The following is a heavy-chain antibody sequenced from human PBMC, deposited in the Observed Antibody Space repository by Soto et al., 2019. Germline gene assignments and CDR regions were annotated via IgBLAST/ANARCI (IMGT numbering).Heavy chain of an antibody. J-gene: IGHJ4*02. V-gene: IGHV4-39*07. Sequence: ASETLSLTCTVSGGSISSSSYYWGWIRQPPGKGLEWIGSIYYSGSTYYNPSLKSRVTISVDTSKNQFSLKLSSVTAADTAVYCCARVPRGRGYSYGQFDYWGQGTLVTVSS. D-gene: IGHD5-18*01. CDR1: GGSISSSSYY. CDR2: IYYSGST. CDR3: ARVPRGRGYSYGQFDY.